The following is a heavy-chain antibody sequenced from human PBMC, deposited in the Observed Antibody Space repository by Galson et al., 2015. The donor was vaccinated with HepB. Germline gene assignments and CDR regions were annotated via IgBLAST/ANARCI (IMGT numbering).Heavy chain of an antibody. J-gene: IGHJ6*02. D-gene: IGHD6-13*01. CDR3: ARRWLGAAADYYYYYGMDV. CDR1: GYSSTSYW. Sequence: QSGAEVKKPGESLRISCKGSGYSSTSYWISWVRQMPGKGLEWMGRIDPSDSYTNYSPSFQGHVTISADKSISTAYLQWSSLKASDTAMYYCARRWLGAAADYYYYYGMDVWGQGTTVTVSS. CDR2: IDPSDSYT. V-gene: IGHV5-10-1*01.